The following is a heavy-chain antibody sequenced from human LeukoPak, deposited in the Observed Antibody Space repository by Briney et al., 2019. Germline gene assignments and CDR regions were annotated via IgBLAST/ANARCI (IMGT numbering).Heavy chain of an antibody. CDR1: GGSISSSSYY. Sequence: SETLSLTCTVSGGSISSSSYYWGWIRQPPGKGLEWIGSIYYSGSTYYNPSLKSRVTISVDTSKNQFSLKLSSVTAADTAVYYCATSIRYDFWSGYYGYWGQGTLVTVSS. V-gene: IGHV4-39*01. J-gene: IGHJ4*02. CDR3: ATSIRYDFWSGYYGY. CDR2: IYYSGST. D-gene: IGHD3-3*01.